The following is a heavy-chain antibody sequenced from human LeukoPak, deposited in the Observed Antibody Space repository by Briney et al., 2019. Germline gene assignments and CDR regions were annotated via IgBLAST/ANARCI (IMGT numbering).Heavy chain of an antibody. V-gene: IGHV3-7*01. J-gene: IGHJ6*02. CDR3: ARDRYCTNGVCFLYGMDV. D-gene: IGHD2-8*01. CDR2: IKQDGSEK. Sequence: PGGSLRLSCAASGFTFSSYWMSWVRQAPGKGLEWVANIKQDGSEKYYVDSVKGRFTISSDNAKNSLYLQMNSLRAEDTAVYYCARDRYCTNGVCFLYGMDVWGQGTTVTVSS. CDR1: GFTFSSYW.